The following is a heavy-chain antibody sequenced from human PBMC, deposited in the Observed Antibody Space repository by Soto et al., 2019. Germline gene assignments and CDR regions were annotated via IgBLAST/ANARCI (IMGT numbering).Heavy chain of an antibody. CDR2: ISYDGSNK. D-gene: IGHD2-21*02. CDR1: GFTFSSYG. Sequence: QVQLMESGGGVVQPGRSLRLSCAASGFTFSSYGMHWVRQAPGKGLEWVAVISYDGSNKYYADSVKGRFTSSRDNSKNTLYLQMNSLRAEDTAVYYCAKMVTARFDAFDIWGQGTMVTVSS. CDR3: AKMVTARFDAFDI. J-gene: IGHJ3*02. V-gene: IGHV3-30*18.